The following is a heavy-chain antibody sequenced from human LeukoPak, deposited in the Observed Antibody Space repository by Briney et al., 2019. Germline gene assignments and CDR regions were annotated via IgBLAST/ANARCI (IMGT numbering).Heavy chain of an antibody. CDR2: ISAYNGNT. D-gene: IGHD1-26*01. V-gene: IGHV1-18*01. CDR1: GYTFTSYG. CDR3: ARGMRSEDWFDP. Sequence: ASVTVSCTASGYTFTSYGISWVRQAPGQGLEWMGWISAYNGNTNYAQKLQGRVTITTDTSTSTAYMELRSLRSDDTAVYYCARGMRSEDWFDPWGQGTLVTVSS. J-gene: IGHJ5*02.